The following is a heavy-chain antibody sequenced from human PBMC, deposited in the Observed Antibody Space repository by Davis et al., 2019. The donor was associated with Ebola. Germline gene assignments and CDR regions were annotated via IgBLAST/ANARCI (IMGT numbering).Heavy chain of an antibody. CDR2: IYYSGST. Sequence: SETLSLTCTVSGGSISNYYWSWTRQPPGKGLEWIGYIYYSGSTYYNPSLKSRVTISVDTSKNQFSLKLSSVTAADTAVYYCARAPVRLNWFDPWGQGTLVTVSS. J-gene: IGHJ5*02. CDR3: ARAPVRLNWFDP. CDR1: GGSISNYY. V-gene: IGHV4-59*12. D-gene: IGHD6-25*01.